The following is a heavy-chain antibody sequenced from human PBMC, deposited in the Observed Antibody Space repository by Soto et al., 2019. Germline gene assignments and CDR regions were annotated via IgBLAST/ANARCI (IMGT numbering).Heavy chain of an antibody. J-gene: IGHJ4*02. CDR3: AKPIDFAYFAS. CDR1: GFSFSNFG. CDR2: VNGNGDST. V-gene: IGHV3-23*01. D-gene: IGHD3-3*01. Sequence: GGSLRLSCAASGFSFSNFGMSWVRQAPGKGLEWVSGVNGNGDSTFYSDSVKGRLTISRDNSRNTLSLQMNSLRVEDTAVYYCAKPIDFAYFASWGQGTLVTVSS.